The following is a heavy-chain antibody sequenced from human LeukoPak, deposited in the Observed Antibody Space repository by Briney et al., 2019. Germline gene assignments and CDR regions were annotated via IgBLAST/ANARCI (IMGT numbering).Heavy chain of an antibody. CDR3: ARSAVGGHNDF. V-gene: IGHV6-1*01. Sequence: SQTLSLTCAISGDSVSSNSAAWVWFRQSPSRGLEWLARTYFRSKWYYDYAVSVRSRIVISPDTSMNQFPLQLNSVTPDDTAVFFCARSAVGGHNDFWGQGTLVTVSS. CDR1: GDSVSSNSAA. J-gene: IGHJ4*02. D-gene: IGHD3-16*01. CDR2: TYFRSKWYY.